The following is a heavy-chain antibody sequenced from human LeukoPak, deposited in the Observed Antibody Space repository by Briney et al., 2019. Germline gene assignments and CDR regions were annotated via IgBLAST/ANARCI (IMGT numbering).Heavy chain of an antibody. J-gene: IGHJ4*02. D-gene: IGHD1-26*01. CDR2: XNPNXGXI. V-gene: IGHV3-20*04. CDR3: ARDRSYGAFQD. Sequence: GGSLRLSCAGXGXXXAXXXXXXXXXAXXXXLXXVXGXNPNXGXIGXADSXKXRFTISRDNAKNSLYLQMNSLRXEDTALYYCARDRSYGAFQDWGQGTLVTVSS. CDR1: GXXXAXXX.